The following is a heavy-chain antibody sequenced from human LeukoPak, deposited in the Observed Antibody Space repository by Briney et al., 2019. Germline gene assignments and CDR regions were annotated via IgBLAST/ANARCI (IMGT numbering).Heavy chain of an antibody. CDR2: INPSGGST. CDR1: GSTFTSYY. Sequence: ASVNVSCKASGSTFTSYYMHWVRQPPGQGLEWMGIINPSGGSTRYAQKFQGRVTMTRDTSTSTVYMELSSLRSEDTAVYYCASPWGRWFGELIWYFDLWGRGTLVTVSS. D-gene: IGHD3-10*01. J-gene: IGHJ2*01. V-gene: IGHV1-46*01. CDR3: ASPWGRWFGELIWYFDL.